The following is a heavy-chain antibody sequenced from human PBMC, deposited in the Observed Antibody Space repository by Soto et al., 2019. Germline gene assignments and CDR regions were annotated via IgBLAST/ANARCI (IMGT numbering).Heavy chain of an antibody. V-gene: IGHV3-7*01. CDR3: ARDIGFDYVN. J-gene: IGHJ4*02. Sequence: GGPLRLSCAFPGFNWMGYWLSWARQAPGKGLEWVASIKEDGSEIYYLHSVRGRFSISRDSAGNALHLTMNYLSAEDTGVYFCARDIGFDYVNWGQGTLVTVSS. D-gene: IGHD3-16*01. CDR2: IKEDGSEI. CDR1: GFNWMGYW.